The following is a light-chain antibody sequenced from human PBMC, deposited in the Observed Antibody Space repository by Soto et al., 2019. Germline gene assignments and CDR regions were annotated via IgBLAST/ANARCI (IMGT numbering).Light chain of an antibody. J-gene: IGKJ5*01. CDR2: EAS. CDR3: QQSSSSPIT. V-gene: IGKV3-20*01. CDR1: QSVTSSY. Sequence: EIVLTPSACNLSLSPGERATLSCRASQSVTSSYLAWYQQKPGQAPRLLMYEASSRATGIPDRFSGSGSGTDFTLTISRLEAEDFAVYYCQQSSSSPITFGQGTRLEIK.